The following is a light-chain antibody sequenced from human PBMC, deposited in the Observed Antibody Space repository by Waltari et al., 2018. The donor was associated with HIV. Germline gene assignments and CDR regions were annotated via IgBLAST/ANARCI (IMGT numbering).Light chain of an antibody. CDR2: GAF. CDR3: QQYATSWT. CDR1: QSLDNNY. V-gene: IGKV3-20*01. Sequence: EIVLTQSPGTLSLSPGQTATLSCRASQSLDNNYLAWYQQSPGQAPRLLMYGAFRRAAGIPDRFSGSGSGTDFTLTINRLEPEDFAVYYCQQYATSWTFGQGTKVEIK. J-gene: IGKJ1*01.